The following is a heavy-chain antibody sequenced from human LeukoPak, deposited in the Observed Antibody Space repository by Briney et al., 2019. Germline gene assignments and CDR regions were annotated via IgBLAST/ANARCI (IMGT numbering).Heavy chain of an antibody. CDR1: GYTFTDYY. V-gene: IGHV1-2*02. CDR2: INPNGGGT. Sequence: ASVKVSCKASGYTFTDYYMHWVRQAPGQGLEWMGWINPNGGGTNYAQKFQDRVTMTRDTSISTAYMELTTLRSDDTAVYYCARASYWSGTDYWGQGTLVTVSS. D-gene: IGHD3-3*01. J-gene: IGHJ4*02. CDR3: ARASYWSGTDY.